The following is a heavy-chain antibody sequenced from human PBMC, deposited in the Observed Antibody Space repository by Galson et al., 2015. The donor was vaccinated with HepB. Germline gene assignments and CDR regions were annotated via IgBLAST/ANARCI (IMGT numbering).Heavy chain of an antibody. CDR2: INPNSGDT. D-gene: IGHD3-3*01. CDR3: GRDKSETMDV. Sequence: SVKVSCKASGYTFTDYHIHWVRQAPGQRLEWMGWINPNSGDTNYVQKFQGRVTMTRDTSITTAYMEVSRLRSDDTAVYYCGRDKSETMDVWGKGTTVTVSS. J-gene: IGHJ6*03. CDR1: GYTFTDYH. V-gene: IGHV1-2*02.